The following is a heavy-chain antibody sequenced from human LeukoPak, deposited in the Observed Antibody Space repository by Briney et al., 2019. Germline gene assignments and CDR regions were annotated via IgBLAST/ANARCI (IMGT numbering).Heavy chain of an antibody. CDR3: ARLRRVRGGRMEFDS. J-gene: IGHJ4*02. CDR1: GVSISSSSDF. CDR2: IYYGGSA. V-gene: IGHV4-39*01. Sequence: SETLSLTCTVSGVSISSSSDFWGWSRQPPGKTLDWIGSIYYGGSAVYNEPLKSRVTISLDTPKNQISLQLNSVTAADTAVYYCARLRRVRGGRMEFDSWGQGTLVTVSS. D-gene: IGHD3-10*01.